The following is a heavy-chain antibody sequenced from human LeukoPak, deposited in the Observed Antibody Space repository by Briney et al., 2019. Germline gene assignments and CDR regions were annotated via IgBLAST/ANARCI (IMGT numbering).Heavy chain of an antibody. J-gene: IGHJ6*02. CDR3: ASRSDPGIYCSGGSCYSYYYYGMDV. D-gene: IGHD2-15*01. CDR2: MNPNSGNT. V-gene: IGHV1-8*01. CDR1: GYTFTSYD. Sequence: GASVKVSCKASGYTFTSYDINWVRQATGQGLEWMGWMNPNSGNTGYAQKFQGRVTMTRNTSISTAYMELSSLRSEDTAVYYCASRSDPGIYCSGGSCYSYYYYGMDVWGQGTTVTVSS.